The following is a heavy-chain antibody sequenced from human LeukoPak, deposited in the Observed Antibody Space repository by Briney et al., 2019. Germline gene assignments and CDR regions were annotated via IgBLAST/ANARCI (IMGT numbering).Heavy chain of an antibody. J-gene: IGHJ4*02. CDR1: GFTFSSYA. D-gene: IGHD3-22*01. Sequence: GGSLRLSCAASGFTFSSYAMSWVRQAPGKGLEWVSAISGSGGSTYYADSVKGRFTISRDNSKNTLYLQMSSLRAEDTAVYYCAKDRGRSLIVVVLLDYWGQGTLVTVSS. CDR3: AKDRGRSLIVVVLLDY. V-gene: IGHV3-23*01. CDR2: ISGSGGST.